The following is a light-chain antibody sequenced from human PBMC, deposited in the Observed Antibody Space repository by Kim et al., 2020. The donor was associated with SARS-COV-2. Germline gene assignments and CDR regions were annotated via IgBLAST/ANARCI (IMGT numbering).Light chain of an antibody. V-gene: IGKV3-11*01. CDR1: HSISTY. CDR3: QQRSNWPQI. CDR2: DAS. J-gene: IGKJ2*01. Sequence: LSPADRATLSGRAGHSISTYVAWYQQTPGQAPRLLIYDASIRATGIPARFRSSGSGTDFTLPISSLGPEDFAVYYCQQRSNWPQIFGQGTKLE.